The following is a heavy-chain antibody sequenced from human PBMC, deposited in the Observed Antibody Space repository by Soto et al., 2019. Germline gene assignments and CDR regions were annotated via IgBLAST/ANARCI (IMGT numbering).Heavy chain of an antibody. J-gene: IGHJ5*02. D-gene: IGHD3-10*01. V-gene: IGHV4-34*01. CDR3: ARSAKGVRFDP. CDR1: GGSFSGYY. CDR2: INHSGST. Sequence: SETLSLTCAVYGGSFSGYYWSWIRQPPGKGLEWIGEINHSGSTNYNPSLESRVTISVDTSKNQFSLKLGSVTAADTAVYYCARSAKGVRFDPWGQGTLVTVSS.